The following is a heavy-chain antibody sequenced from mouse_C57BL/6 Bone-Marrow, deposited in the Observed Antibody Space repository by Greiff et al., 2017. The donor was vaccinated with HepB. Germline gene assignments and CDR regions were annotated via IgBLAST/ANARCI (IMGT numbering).Heavy chain of an antibody. CDR1: GYTFTDYN. CDR2: INPNNGGT. Sequence: EVQLQHSGPELVKPGASVKMSCKASGYTFTDYNMHWVKQSHGKSLEWIGYINPNNGGTSYNQKFKGKATLTVNKSSSTAYMELRSLTSEDSAVYYCARWVYYSNYLYAMDYWGQGTSVTVSS. V-gene: IGHV1-22*01. CDR3: ARWVYYSNYLYAMDY. J-gene: IGHJ4*01. D-gene: IGHD2-5*01.